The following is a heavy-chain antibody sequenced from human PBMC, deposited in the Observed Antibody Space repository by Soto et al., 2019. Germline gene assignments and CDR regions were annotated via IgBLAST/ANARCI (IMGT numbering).Heavy chain of an antibody. V-gene: IGHV3-23*01. CDR1: GLTFSNYA. J-gene: IGHJ4*02. D-gene: IGHD6-13*01. CDR3: AKRPLTAAGFDY. Sequence: EVQLLESGGGLVQPGGSLRLSCAASGLTFSNYAMTWVRQAPGTGLEWVSVITGSGGGTYFVDSVKGRFTISRDNSKNTVYLHMNSLRAEDTAVYYCAKRPLTAAGFDYWGQGTLVTVSS. CDR2: ITGSGGGT.